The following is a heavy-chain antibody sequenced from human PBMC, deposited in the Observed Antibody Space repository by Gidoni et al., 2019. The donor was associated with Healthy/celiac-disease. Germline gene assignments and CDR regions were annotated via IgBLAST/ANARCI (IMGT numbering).Heavy chain of an antibody. CDR3: AKGGPAGYYYYYYGMDV. Sequence: EVQLLESGGGLVQPGGSLRLSCAASGFTFSRYSMSWVRQAPGKGLEWVAAIIGSGGSTYYADSVKGRFTISRDNSKNTLYLQMNSLRAEDTAVYYCAKGGPAGYYYYYYGMDVWGQGTTVTVSS. V-gene: IGHV3-23*01. CDR1: GFTFSRYS. J-gene: IGHJ6*02. D-gene: IGHD2-2*01. CDR2: IIGSGGST.